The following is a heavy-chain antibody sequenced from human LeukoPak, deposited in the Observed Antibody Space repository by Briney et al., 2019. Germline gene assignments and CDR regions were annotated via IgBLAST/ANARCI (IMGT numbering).Heavy chain of an antibody. CDR2: IYYSGST. D-gene: IGHD3-22*01. V-gene: IGHV4-59*01. J-gene: IGHJ4*02. CDR1: GGSISSYY. CDR3: ARVRNYYDSSGYSRSFDY. Sequence: PSETLSLTCTVSGGSISSYYWSWIRQPPGKGLEWIGYIYYSGSTNYNPSLKSRVTISVDTSKNQFSLKLSSVTAADTAVYYCARVRNYYDSSGYSRSFDYWGQGTLVTVSS.